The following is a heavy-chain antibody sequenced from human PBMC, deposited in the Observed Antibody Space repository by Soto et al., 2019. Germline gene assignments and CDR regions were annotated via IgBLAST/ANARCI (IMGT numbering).Heavy chain of an antibody. J-gene: IGHJ4*02. V-gene: IGHV3-23*01. Sequence: GGSLRLSCTASGFTFTSYGMGWVRQAPGKGLQWVSTIRGDGGQTHYTDSVKGRFSISRDNSKNTVYLQMDSLRAEDTAMYFCARDVGLDSDDFFAYWGQGTMVTVSS. CDR1: GFTFTSYG. CDR3: ARDVGLDSDDFFAY. D-gene: IGHD3-9*01. CDR2: IRGDGGQT.